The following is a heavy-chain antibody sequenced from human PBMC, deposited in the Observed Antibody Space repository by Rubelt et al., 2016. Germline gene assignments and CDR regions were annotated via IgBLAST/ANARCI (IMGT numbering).Heavy chain of an antibody. CDR1: GGSISSSVYY. Sequence: QLQLQESGPGLVKPSETLSLTCTVSGGSISSSVYYWGWIRQPPGKGLEWIGEIIHSGSTNYNPSLKSRVTISVDMSKNHFSLILGPVTAADTAVYYCARGGLWFDSWGQGTLVSVSS. CDR3: ARGGLWFDS. CDR2: IIHSGST. V-gene: IGHV4-39*07. J-gene: IGHJ5*01. D-gene: IGHD3/OR15-3a*01.